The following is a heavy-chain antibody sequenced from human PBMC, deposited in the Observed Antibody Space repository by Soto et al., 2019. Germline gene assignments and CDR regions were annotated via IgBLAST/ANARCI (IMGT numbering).Heavy chain of an antibody. D-gene: IGHD4-17*01. CDR2: IYYSGST. CDR1: GGSISSSSYY. Sequence: QLQLQESGPGLVKPSETLSLTCTVSGGSISSSSYYWGWIRQPPGKGLEWIGSIYYSGSTYYNPSLKSRVPISVDTSKNQFSLKLSSVTAADTAVYYCARPTKPDYGIDYWGQGTLVTVSS. V-gene: IGHV4-39*01. CDR3: ARPTKPDYGIDY. J-gene: IGHJ4*02.